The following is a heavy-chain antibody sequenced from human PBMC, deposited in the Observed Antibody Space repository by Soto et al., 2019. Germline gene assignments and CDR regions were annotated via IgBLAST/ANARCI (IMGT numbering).Heavy chain of an antibody. J-gene: IGHJ6*02. V-gene: IGHV3-21*01. Sequence: GGSLRLSCAASGFTFSSYSMNWVRQAPGKGLEWVSSISSSSYIYYADSVKGRFTISRDNAKNSLYLQMNSLRAEDTAVYYCARKGPQWLVRGYYYGMDVWGQGTTVTVSS. D-gene: IGHD6-19*01. CDR2: ISSSSYI. CDR3: ARKGPQWLVRGYYYGMDV. CDR1: GFTFSSYS.